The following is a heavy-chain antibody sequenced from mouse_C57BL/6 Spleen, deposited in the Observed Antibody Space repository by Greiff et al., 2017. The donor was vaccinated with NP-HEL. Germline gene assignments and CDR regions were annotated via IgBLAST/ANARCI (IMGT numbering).Heavy chain of an antibody. CDR1: GYSITSGYY. V-gene: IGHV3-6*01. Sequence: DVKLQESGPGLVKPSQSLSLTCSVTGYSITSGYYWNWIRQFPGNKLEWMGYISYDGSNNYNPSLKNRISITRDTSKNQFFLKLNSVTTEDTATYYCARGDGYDGFAYWGQGTLVTVSA. D-gene: IGHD2-2*01. CDR2: ISYDGSN. J-gene: IGHJ3*01. CDR3: ARGDGYDGFAY.